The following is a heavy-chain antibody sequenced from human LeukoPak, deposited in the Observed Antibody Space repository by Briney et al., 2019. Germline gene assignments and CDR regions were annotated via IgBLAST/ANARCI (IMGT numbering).Heavy chain of an antibody. Sequence: PSETLSLTCAVYGGSFSGYYWSWIRQPPGKGLEWIGEINHSGSTNYNPSLKSRVTISVDTSKNQFSLKLRSVTAADTAVYYCARRRGGYSYGKYNWFDPWGQGTLVTVSS. V-gene: IGHV4-34*01. D-gene: IGHD5-18*01. CDR3: ARRRGGYSYGKYNWFDP. J-gene: IGHJ5*02. CDR1: GGSFSGYY. CDR2: INHSGST.